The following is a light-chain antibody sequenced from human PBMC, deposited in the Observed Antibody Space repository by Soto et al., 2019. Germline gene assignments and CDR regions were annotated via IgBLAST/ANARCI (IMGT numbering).Light chain of an antibody. V-gene: IGLV2-8*01. CDR3: TSYAGGNNI. J-gene: IGLJ1*01. Sequence: QSALTQPPSASGSPRQSVTISCTGTSSDVGAYNYVSWYQQHPGKVPKLMVYEVNKRPSGVPDRFSGSKSGNTASLTVSGLQAEDEADYYCTSYAGGNNIFGTGTKVTVL. CDR1: SSDVGAYNY. CDR2: EVN.